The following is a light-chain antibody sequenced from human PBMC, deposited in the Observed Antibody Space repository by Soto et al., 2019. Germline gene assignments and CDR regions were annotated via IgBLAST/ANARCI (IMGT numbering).Light chain of an antibody. CDR3: QQYGSSEII. CDR2: DIS. V-gene: IGKV3-20*01. CDR1: QSLTNPY. J-gene: IGKJ5*01. Sequence: ENVLTQSPGTLSLSPGDRTTLLCSPRQSLTNPYIAWYQQKPGQAPRLLIYDISSRATGIPDRFSGSVSGTDFTLTITRLEPEDFAVFYCQQYGSSEIIFGQGTRLEIK.